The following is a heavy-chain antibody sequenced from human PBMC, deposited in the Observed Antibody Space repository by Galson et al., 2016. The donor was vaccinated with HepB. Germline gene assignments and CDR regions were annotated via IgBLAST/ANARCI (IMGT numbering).Heavy chain of an antibody. D-gene: IGHD3-3*01. Sequence: SLRLSCAASGFIFSDFAMSWVRQAPGKGLEWVSGISGPAGSTYYEASVKGHFTISRDNSKDTLYLQMSNLRAEDTAVYYCAKGRPYDFWSGGEKRKYYFDHWGQGILVTVSS. CDR2: ISGPAGST. J-gene: IGHJ4*02. V-gene: IGHV3-23*01. CDR1: GFIFSDFA. CDR3: AKGRPYDFWSGGEKRKYYFDH.